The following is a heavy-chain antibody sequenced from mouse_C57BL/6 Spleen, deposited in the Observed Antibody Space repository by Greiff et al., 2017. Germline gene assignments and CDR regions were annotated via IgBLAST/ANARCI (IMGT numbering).Heavy chain of an antibody. CDR3: ARDLRYGNSYWYFDV. CDR1: GFTFSDYY. D-gene: IGHD2-1*01. J-gene: IGHJ1*03. V-gene: IGHV5-16*01. CDR2: INYDGSST. Sequence: EVNVVESEGGLVQPGSSMKLSCTASGFTFSDYYMAWVRQVPEKGLEWVANINYDGSSTYYLDSLKSRFIISRDNAKNILYLQMSSLKSEDTATYYCARDLRYGNSYWYFDVWGTGTTVTVSS.